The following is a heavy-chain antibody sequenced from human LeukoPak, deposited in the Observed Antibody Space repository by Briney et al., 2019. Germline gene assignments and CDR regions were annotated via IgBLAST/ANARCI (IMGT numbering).Heavy chain of an antibody. CDR3: AKVGGTDITEDY. CDR2: ISPNSGSI. D-gene: IGHD2-15*01. CDR1: GFSFKDYV. Sequence: GGPLRLSCVAYGFSFKDYVMHWVRQPPGKGLEWVSGISPNSGSIAYADSVKGRFTISRDNAMNTLFLQMNSLRNEDTAFYYCAKVGGTDITEDYWGRGTLVTVSS. J-gene: IGHJ4*02. V-gene: IGHV3-9*01.